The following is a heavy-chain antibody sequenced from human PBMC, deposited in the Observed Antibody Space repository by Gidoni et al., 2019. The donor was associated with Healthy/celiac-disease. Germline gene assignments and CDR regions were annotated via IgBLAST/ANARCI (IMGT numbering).Heavy chain of an antibody. CDR2: ISYDGSNK. Sequence: QVQLVESGGGVVQPGRSLRLSCAASGFTFSSYAMHWVRQAPGKGLEWVAVISYDGSNKYYADSVKGRFTISRDNSKNTLYLQMNSLRAEDTAVYYCARGKTVVITGYFQHWGQGTLVTVSS. CDR1: GFTFSSYA. D-gene: IGHD3-22*01. V-gene: IGHV3-30-3*01. CDR3: ARGKTVVITGYFQH. J-gene: IGHJ1*01.